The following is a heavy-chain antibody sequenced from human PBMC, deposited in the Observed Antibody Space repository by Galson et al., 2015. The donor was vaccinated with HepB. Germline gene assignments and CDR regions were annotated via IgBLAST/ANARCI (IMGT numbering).Heavy chain of an antibody. V-gene: IGHV4-59*01. J-gene: IGHJ3*02. Sequence: QVQLQESGPGLVRPSETLSLTCTVSGGSISSYYWSWIRQPPGKGLEWFGYIYYSGSTNYNPSLKSRVTISVDTSKNQFSLKLSSVTAADTAVYYCASWRYYGSGTLAFDIWGQGTMVTVSS. CDR3: ASWRYYGSGTLAFDI. CDR1: GGSISSYY. D-gene: IGHD3-10*01. CDR2: IYYSGST.